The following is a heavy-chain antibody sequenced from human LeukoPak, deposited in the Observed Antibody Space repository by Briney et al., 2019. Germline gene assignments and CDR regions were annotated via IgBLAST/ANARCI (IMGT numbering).Heavy chain of an antibody. J-gene: IGHJ4*02. CDR2: ILYDGSNK. D-gene: IGHD6-6*01. V-gene: IGHV3-30*02. Sequence: GGSLRLSCAASGFTFSSYGMHWVRQAPGKGLEWVAFILYDGSNKYYADSVKGRFTISRDKSKNTLYLQMNSLRAEDTAVYYCAKVGSSAFDYWGQGTLVTVSS. CDR1: GFTFSSYG. CDR3: AKVGSSAFDY.